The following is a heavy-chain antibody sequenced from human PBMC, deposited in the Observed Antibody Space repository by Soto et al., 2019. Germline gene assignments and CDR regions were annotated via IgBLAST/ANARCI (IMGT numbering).Heavy chain of an antibody. D-gene: IGHD6-13*01. CDR1: GYTFTSYA. J-gene: IGHJ6*03. Sequence: ASVKVSCKASGYTFTSYAMHWVRQAPGQRLEWMGWINAGNGNTKYSQKFQGRVTITRDTSASTAYMELSSLRSEDTAVYYCAREARQYLIAEAGRKPYYYYYMDVWGKGTTVTVSS. V-gene: IGHV1-3*01. CDR3: AREARQYLIAEAGRKPYYYYYMDV. CDR2: INAGNGNT.